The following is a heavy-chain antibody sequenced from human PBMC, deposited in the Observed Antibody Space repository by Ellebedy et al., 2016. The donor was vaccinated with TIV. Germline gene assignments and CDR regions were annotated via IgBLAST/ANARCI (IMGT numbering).Heavy chain of an antibody. V-gene: IGHV1-18*01. D-gene: IGHD3-3*01. CDR3: AAERRGESGFSYYYYGMDV. J-gene: IGHJ6*02. Sequence: AASVKVSCKASGYTFTSYGISWVRQAPGQGLEWMGWISAYNGNTNYAQKLQGRVTMTTDTSTNTAYMELRSLRSDDTAVYYCAAERRGESGFSYYYYGMDVWGQGTTVTVSS. CDR1: GYTFTSYG. CDR2: ISAYNGNT.